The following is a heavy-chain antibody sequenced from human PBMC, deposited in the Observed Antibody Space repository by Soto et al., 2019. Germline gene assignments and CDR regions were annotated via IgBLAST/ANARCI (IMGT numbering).Heavy chain of an antibody. D-gene: IGHD6-6*01. V-gene: IGHV4-59*08. CDR1: GGSISGYY. J-gene: IGHJ6*03. CDR3: ARLCSASPHFYYYIHV. Sequence: SETLSLTCTVSGGSISGYYWSWIRQPPGKGLEWIGYVHYSGSTNYNPFLKSRVTMSVDTSGNQFSLRLSSVTVADTAVYYCARLCSASPHFYYYIHVWGKGTTVTVSS. CDR2: VHYSGST.